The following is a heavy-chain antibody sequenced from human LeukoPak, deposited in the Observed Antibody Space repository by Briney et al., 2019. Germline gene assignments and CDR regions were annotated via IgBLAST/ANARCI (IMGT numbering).Heavy chain of an antibody. J-gene: IGHJ5*02. CDR2: IIPILGKA. V-gene: IGHV1-69*04. CDR1: GGTFSSYA. CDR3: AREDYDTLTGYSNWFDP. D-gene: IGHD3-9*01. Sequence: VKVSCKTFGGTFSSYAFSWVRQAPGQGLEWGGWIIPILGKADYAQKFQGRVAIAADKSTNTAYMELSSLRSEDTAVYYCAREDYDTLTGYSNWFDPWGLGTLVTVSS.